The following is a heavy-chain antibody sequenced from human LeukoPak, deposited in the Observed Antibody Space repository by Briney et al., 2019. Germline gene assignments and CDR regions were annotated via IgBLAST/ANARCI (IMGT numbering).Heavy chain of an antibody. CDR2: IYPRDSDT. J-gene: IGHJ4*02. D-gene: IGHD1-1*01. Sequence: GESLKISCKASVFSFTNYWIAWVRQTPGQGLEWMGSIYPRDSDTRYNPSFQGQVTISADKSIKTAYLQWSSLKASDTAIYYCARRGGGSTGGSYFDYWGQGSLVTVSS. CDR1: VFSFTNYW. CDR3: ARRGGGSTGGSYFDY. V-gene: IGHV5-51*01.